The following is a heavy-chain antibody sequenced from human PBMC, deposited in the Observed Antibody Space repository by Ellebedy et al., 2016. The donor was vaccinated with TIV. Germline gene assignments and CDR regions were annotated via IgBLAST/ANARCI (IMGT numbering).Heavy chain of an antibody. J-gene: IGHJ4*02. Sequence: MPSETLSLTCAVSGGSISSGDYSWSWIRQPPGKGLEWIGYIYHNGTTYYNPSLKSRVTISVDRSKDQFFLKLSSVTAADTAVYYCARCNWNFSFDYWGQGTLVTVSS. V-gene: IGHV4-30-2*01. CDR3: ARCNWNFSFDY. D-gene: IGHD1-7*01. CDR1: GGSISSGDYS. CDR2: IYHNGTT.